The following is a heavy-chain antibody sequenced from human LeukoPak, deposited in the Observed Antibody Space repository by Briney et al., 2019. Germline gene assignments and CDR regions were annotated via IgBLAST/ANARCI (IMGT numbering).Heavy chain of an antibody. D-gene: IGHD4-23*01. CDR1: GFTFSRYW. Sequence: PGGALRLSYAASGFTFSRYWMSWVRQAPGKGLEWVANIKEDESEKYYRDSVKGRFTISRDNAKNSLYLQMNSLRAEDTAVYYCARVRVITPTYGMDVWGQGTTVTVSS. V-gene: IGHV3-7*01. J-gene: IGHJ6*02. CDR2: IKEDESEK. CDR3: ARVRVITPTYGMDV.